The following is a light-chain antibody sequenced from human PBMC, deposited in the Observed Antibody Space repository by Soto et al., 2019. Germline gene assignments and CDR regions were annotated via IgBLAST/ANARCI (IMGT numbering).Light chain of an antibody. CDR2: EDN. CDR3: QSYDSSFHAV. Sequence: NFMLTQPHSVSESPGKTVTISCTRSSGSIASNYVQWYQQRPGSAPTTVIYEDNQRPSGVPDRFSGSIDSSSNSASLTISGLKTEDEADYYCQSYDSSFHAVFGGGTQLTVL. CDR1: SGSIASNY. J-gene: IGLJ7*01. V-gene: IGLV6-57*04.